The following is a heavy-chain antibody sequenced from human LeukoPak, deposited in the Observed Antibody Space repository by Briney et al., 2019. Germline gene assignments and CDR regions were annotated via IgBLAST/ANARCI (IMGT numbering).Heavy chain of an antibody. Sequence: GGSLRLSCAASGFTFTSYGMHWVRQAPGKGLEWVAVISYDGNNKYYVDSVKGRFTISRDNSKNTLYLQMNSLRAEDTAVYYCAKVYYDILTGYSYYYYMDVWGKGTTVTISS. CDR1: GFTFTSYG. V-gene: IGHV3-30*18. CDR2: ISYDGNNK. D-gene: IGHD3-9*01. J-gene: IGHJ6*03. CDR3: AKVYYDILTGYSYYYYMDV.